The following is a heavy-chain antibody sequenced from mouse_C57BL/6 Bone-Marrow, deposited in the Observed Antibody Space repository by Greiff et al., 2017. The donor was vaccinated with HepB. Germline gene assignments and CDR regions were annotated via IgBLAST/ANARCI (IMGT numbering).Heavy chain of an antibody. CDR1: GFTFSSYA. D-gene: IGHD1-1*01. CDR3: ARNGGLITTVVEYFDY. Sequence: DVMLVESGGGLVKPGGSLKLSCAASGFTFSSYAMSWVRQTPEKRLEWVATISDGGSYTYYPDNVKGRFTISRDNAKNNLYLQMSHLKSEDTAMYYCARNGGLITTVVEYFDYWGQGTTLTVSS. CDR2: ISDGGSYT. J-gene: IGHJ2*01. V-gene: IGHV5-4*03.